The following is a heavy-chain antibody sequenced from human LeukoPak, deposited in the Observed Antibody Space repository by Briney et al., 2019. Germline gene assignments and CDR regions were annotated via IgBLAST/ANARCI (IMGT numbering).Heavy chain of an antibody. V-gene: IGHV4-39*02. J-gene: IGHJ4*02. CDR1: SVSISSSPYF. CDR2: ISYSGTT. CDR3: AGRYYGSGSYYNY. Sequence: SETLSLTCTVSSVSISSSPYFWAWIRQSPGKGLEWIGTISYSGTTYYNPSLKSRLTISVDTSKNHFSLKLSSVTAADTAVYYCAGRYYGSGSYYNYWGQGTLVTVSS. D-gene: IGHD3-10*01.